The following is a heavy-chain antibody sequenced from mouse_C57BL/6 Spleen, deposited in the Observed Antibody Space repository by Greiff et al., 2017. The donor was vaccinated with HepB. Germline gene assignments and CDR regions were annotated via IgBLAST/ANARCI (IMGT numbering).Heavy chain of an antibody. CDR3: AREPDYDYGSKGY. V-gene: IGHV14-2*01. Sequence: VQLQQSGAELVKPGASVKLSCTASGFNIKDYYMHWVKQRTEQGLEWIGRIDPEDGETKYAPKFQGKATITADTSSNTAYLQVSSLTSEDTAVYYCAREPDYDYGSKGYWGQGTTLTVSS. J-gene: IGHJ2*01. CDR1: GFNIKDYY. CDR2: IDPEDGET. D-gene: IGHD1-1*01.